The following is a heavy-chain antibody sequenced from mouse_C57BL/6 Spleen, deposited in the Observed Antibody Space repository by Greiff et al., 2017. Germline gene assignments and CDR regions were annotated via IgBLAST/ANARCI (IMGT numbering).Heavy chain of an antibody. J-gene: IGHJ4*01. CDR2: IDPANGTT. D-gene: IGHD1-1*01. CDR3: SRDPITAVGRYAMDY. V-gene: IGHV14-3*01. Sequence: EVKLQQSVAELVRPGASVKLSCTASGFNIKNTYMHWVKQRPEQGLEWIGRIDPANGTTKSAPKCQGKATITADTSSNPAELPISGLTSEDTASYYGSRDPITAVGRYAMDYWGQGTLVTVSS. CDR1: GFNIKNTY.